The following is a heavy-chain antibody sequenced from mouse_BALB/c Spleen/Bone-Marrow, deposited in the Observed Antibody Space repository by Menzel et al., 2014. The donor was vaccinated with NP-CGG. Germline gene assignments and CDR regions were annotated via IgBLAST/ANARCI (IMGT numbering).Heavy chain of an antibody. V-gene: IGHV1-26*01. D-gene: IGHD2-1*01. CDR2: INPYNGAT. CDR3: ASYGNYG. J-gene: IGHJ2*01. CDR1: GYLFTGHY. Sequence: EVQLHLSGPELVKPGASLKISCKASGYLFTGHYLHCVKQSPLMSLEWIGRINPYNGATSYNQNFKDKASLTVDKSSSTAYMELHSLTSEDSAVYYCASYGNYGWGQGTTLTVSS.